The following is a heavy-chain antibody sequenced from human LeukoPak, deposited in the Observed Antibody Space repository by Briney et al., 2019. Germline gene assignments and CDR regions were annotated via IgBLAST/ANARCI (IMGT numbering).Heavy chain of an antibody. CDR2: ISYDGSNK. D-gene: IGHD3-22*01. J-gene: IGHJ4*02. V-gene: IGHV3-30-3*01. Sequence: PGGPLRLSCAASGFTFSSYAMHWVRQAPGKGLEWVAVISYDGSNKYYADSVKGRFTISRDNSKNTLYLQMNSLRAEDTAVYYCARDLGITMIVVAYWGQGTLVTVSS. CDR1: GFTFSSYA. CDR3: ARDLGITMIVVAY.